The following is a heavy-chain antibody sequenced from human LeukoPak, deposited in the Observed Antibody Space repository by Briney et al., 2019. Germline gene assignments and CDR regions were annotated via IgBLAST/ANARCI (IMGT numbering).Heavy chain of an antibody. CDR1: GFTFGSFG. D-gene: IGHD6-19*01. J-gene: IGHJ4*02. V-gene: IGHV3-33*01. CDR2: IWSDGRRE. CDR3: ARSPRSSSGLDY. Sequence: GGSLRLSCVASGFTFGSFGFNWVRQAPGKGLEWVTLIWSDGRREDYIDSVKGRFTVSRDDSENTVYLQMSNLRVEDTAVYYCARSPRSSSGLDYWGQGTLVAVSS.